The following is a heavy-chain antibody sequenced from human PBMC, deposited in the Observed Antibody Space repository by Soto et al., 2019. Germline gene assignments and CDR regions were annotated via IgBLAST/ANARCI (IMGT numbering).Heavy chain of an antibody. Sequence: QVQLVQSGAEVKKPGASVKVSCKASGYTFTSYDINWVRQATGQGLEWMGWMNPNSGNTGYAQKFKGRVTMTRNTSISTEYRGMRSLRSEYTAVYYCARGSRGVRFDPWGQGTLVTVSS. CDR3: ARGSRGVRFDP. CDR2: MNPNSGNT. V-gene: IGHV1-8*01. J-gene: IGHJ5*02. D-gene: IGHD3-10*01. CDR1: GYTFTSYD.